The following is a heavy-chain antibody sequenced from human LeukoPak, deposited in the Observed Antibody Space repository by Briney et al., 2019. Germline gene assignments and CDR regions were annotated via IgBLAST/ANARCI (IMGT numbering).Heavy chain of an antibody. CDR1: GGSFRGYY. CDR2: IDQSGSS. J-gene: IGHJ4*02. D-gene: IGHD4/OR15-4a*01. CDR3: ARGSFRGATDY. Sequence: SETLSLTCAVYGGSFRGYYWSWIRQSPGKGLEWIGEIDQSGSSDYNPSLKSRVTISVDTSKNQFSLKLTSVTAADTAVYYWARGSFRGATDYWGQGTLVTVSS. V-gene: IGHV4-34*01.